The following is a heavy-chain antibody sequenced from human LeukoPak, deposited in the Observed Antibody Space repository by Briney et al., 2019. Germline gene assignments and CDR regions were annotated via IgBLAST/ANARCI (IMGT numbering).Heavy chain of an antibody. V-gene: IGHV3-30-3*01. CDR1: GFPFNIYT. D-gene: IGHD5-18*01. CDR3: AREGGYSYGLGYFDY. Sequence: GGSLRLSCAASGFPFNIYTVHWVRQAPGKGLEWVAVISYDGNTRYYADSVKGRFTTSRDNSRTTLFLQMNSLSPKDTAVYYCAREGGYSYGLGYFDYWGQGTQVTVYS. J-gene: IGHJ4*02. CDR2: ISYDGNTR.